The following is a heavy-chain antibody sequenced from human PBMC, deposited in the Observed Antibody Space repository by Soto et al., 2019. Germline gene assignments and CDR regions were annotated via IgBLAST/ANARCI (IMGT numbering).Heavy chain of an antibody. CDR1: GFTFSSYG. CDR2: IRGSGGST. CDR3: AKGTPGYSYGNFDY. J-gene: IGHJ4*02. Sequence: GGSLRLSCAASGFTFSSYGMHWVRQAPGKGLEWVSVIRGSGGSTYYADSVKGRFTISRDNSKNTLYLQMNSLRAEDTAVYYCAKGTPGYSYGNFDYWGQGTLVTVSS. D-gene: IGHD5-18*01. V-gene: IGHV3-23*01.